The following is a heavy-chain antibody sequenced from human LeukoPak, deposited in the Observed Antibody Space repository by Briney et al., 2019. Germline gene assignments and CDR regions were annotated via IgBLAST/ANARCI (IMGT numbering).Heavy chain of an antibody. J-gene: IGHJ6*03. CDR3: ARGIAARPHYYYYMDV. CDR2: INHSGST. CDR1: GGSFSGYY. D-gene: IGHD6-6*01. V-gene: IGHV4-34*01. Sequence: SETLSLTCAVYGGSFSGYYWSWIRQPPGKGLEWIGEINHSGSTNYNPSLKSRVTISVDTSKNQFSLKPSSVTAADTAVYYCARGIAARPHYYYYMDVWGKGTTVTVSS.